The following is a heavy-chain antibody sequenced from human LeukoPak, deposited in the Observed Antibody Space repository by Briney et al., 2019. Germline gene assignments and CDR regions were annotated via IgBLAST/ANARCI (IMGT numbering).Heavy chain of an antibody. D-gene: IGHD6-13*01. CDR3: ARESVAAAGRGAFDI. Sequence: GESLKISCKGSGYSFTSYWIGWVPQMPGKGREWMGIIYPGDSDTRYSPSFQGQVTISADKSISTAYLQWSTLKASDSAMYYCARESVAAAGRGAFDIWGQGTMVTVSS. J-gene: IGHJ3*02. CDR2: IYPGDSDT. CDR1: GYSFTSYW. V-gene: IGHV5-51*01.